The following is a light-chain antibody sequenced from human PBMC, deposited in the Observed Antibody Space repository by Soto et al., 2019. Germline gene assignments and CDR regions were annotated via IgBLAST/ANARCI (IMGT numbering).Light chain of an antibody. V-gene: IGLV1-40*01. CDR1: SSNIGAGFD. J-gene: IGLJ2*01. CDR3: QSYDNSLLAYV. Sequence: VLTQPPSVSGAPGQRLTISCAGTSSNIGAGFDVHWYQQLPGTAPKLLIYANDDRPSGVPDRFSGSTSGTSASLAITGLQAEDAADYYCQSYDNSLLAYVFGGGTKLTVL. CDR2: AND.